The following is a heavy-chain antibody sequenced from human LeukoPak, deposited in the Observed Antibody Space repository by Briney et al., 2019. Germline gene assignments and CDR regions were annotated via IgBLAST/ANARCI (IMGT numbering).Heavy chain of an antibody. CDR3: ARVGYSYGYTIDY. CDR2: IYYSGST. Sequence: SETLSLTCTVSGGSISSYYWSWIRQPPGKGLEWIGYIYYSGSTNYNPSLTSRVTISVDTSKNKFSLKLSSVTAADTAVYYCARVGYSYGYTIDYWGQGTLVTVSS. CDR1: GGSISSYY. D-gene: IGHD5-18*01. J-gene: IGHJ4*02. V-gene: IGHV4-59*01.